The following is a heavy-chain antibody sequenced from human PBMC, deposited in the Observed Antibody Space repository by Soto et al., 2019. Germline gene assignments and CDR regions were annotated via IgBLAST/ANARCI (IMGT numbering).Heavy chain of an antibody. V-gene: IGHV3-30*18. CDR2: ISDDGRDK. J-gene: IGHJ4*02. CDR3: AKGNYYNSGPCDY. D-gene: IGHD3-22*01. Sequence: PGGSLRLSCAASGFTFSSYGMHWVRQAPGKGLEWVAVISDDGRDKYYADSVKGRFTISRDNSKDTLYLQMNSLRAEDTAVFFCAKGNYYNSGPCDYWGQGTLVTVYS. CDR1: GFTFSSYG.